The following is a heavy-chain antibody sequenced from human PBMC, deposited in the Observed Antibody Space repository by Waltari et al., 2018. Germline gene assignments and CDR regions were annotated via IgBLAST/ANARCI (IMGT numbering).Heavy chain of an antibody. Sequence: QVQLQQWGAGLLKPSEPLSLTCAVYGGSFSGYYWSWIRPPPGKGLEWIWEINHSGSTNYNPSLKSRVTISVDTSKNQFSLKLSSVTAADTAVYYCARGLANSSSWYYFDYWGQGTLVTVSS. V-gene: IGHV4-34*01. D-gene: IGHD6-13*01. CDR2: INHSGST. CDR1: GGSFSGYY. CDR3: ARGLANSSSWYYFDY. J-gene: IGHJ4*02.